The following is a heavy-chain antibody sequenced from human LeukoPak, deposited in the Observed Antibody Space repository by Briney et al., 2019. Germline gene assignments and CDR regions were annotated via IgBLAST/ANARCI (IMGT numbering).Heavy chain of an antibody. J-gene: IGHJ3*02. CDR3: ARAPLSDAFDI. CDR1: GGSISSYC. D-gene: IGHD2/OR15-2a*01. CDR2: IYYSGST. V-gene: IGHV4-59*01. Sequence: SETLSLTCTVSGGSISSYCWSWIRQPTGKGLEWIGYIYYSGSTNYNPSLKSRVTISVDTSKNQFSLKLSSVTAADTAVYYCARAPLSDAFDIWGQGTMVTVSS.